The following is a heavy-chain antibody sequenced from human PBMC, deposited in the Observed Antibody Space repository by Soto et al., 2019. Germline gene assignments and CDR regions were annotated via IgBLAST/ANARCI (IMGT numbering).Heavy chain of an antibody. Sequence: ASVKVSCKASGYTFTGYYLHWVRQAPGQGLEWMGYINPDSGRTRYAQKFQGTVTMTRDTSITTAYLELSSLKYDDSAIFYCALSFSQTNIDVWRQVTTVTVSS. D-gene: IGHD2-8*01. J-gene: IGHJ6*01. CDR3: ALSFSQTNIDV. V-gene: IGHV1-2*02. CDR1: GYTFTGYY. CDR2: INPDSGRT.